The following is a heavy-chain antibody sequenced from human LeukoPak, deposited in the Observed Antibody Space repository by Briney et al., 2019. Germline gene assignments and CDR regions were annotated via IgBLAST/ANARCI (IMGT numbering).Heavy chain of an antibody. CDR2: ISSSSSTI. CDR1: GFTFSSYS. J-gene: IGHJ6*03. V-gene: IGHV3-48*01. D-gene: IGHD3-3*01. CDR3: ARLNDFWSSYYMDV. Sequence: GGSLRLSCAASGFTFSSYSMNWVRQAPWKGLEWVSYISSSSSTIYYADSVKGRFTISRDNAKNSLYLQMNSLRAEDTAVYYCARLNDFWSSYYMDVWGKGTTVTVSS.